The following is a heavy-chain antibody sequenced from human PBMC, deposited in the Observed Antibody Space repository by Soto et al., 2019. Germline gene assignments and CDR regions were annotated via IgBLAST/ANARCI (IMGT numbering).Heavy chain of an antibody. D-gene: IGHD7-27*01. Sequence: QITLKESGPTLVKPTQTLTLTCTFSGFSLSTSGVGVGWIRQPPGKALEWLALLYWDDDTRFSPSLKSRLTITKHPSKNQVVLKMTNMDPVDTGTYYCAHSLINWGDAFDIWGQGAMVTVSS. CDR1: GFSLSTSGVG. V-gene: IGHV2-5*02. J-gene: IGHJ3*02. CDR2: LYWDDDT. CDR3: AHSLINWGDAFDI.